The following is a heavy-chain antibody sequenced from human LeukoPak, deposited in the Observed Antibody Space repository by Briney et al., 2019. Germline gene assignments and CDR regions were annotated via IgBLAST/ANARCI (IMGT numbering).Heavy chain of an antibody. CDR2: LYDSGST. Sequence: ASETLSLTCTVSGGSISSSSYYWDWIRQPPGKGLEWIGNLYDSGSTRYNPSLKSRVTISVDTSKNQFSLKLSSVTAADTAVYYCARIGSGSYYSAGWGQGTLVTVSS. CDR1: GGSISSSSYY. J-gene: IGHJ4*02. D-gene: IGHD3-10*01. CDR3: ARIGSGSYYSAG. V-gene: IGHV4-39*01.